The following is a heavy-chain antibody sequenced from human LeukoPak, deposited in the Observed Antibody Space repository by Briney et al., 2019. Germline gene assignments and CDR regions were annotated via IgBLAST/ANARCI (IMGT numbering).Heavy chain of an antibody. J-gene: IGHJ4*02. Sequence: SETLSLTCTVSGYSISSGYYWGWIRQPPGKGLEWIGNIYYTGRTYYNPSLKSRVTISVDRSKNQFSLKLSSVTAADTAVYYCARFRVAGTRYFDYWGQGTLVTVSS. CDR3: ARFRVAGTRYFDY. D-gene: IGHD6-19*01. V-gene: IGHV4-38-2*02. CDR1: GYSISSGYY. CDR2: IYYTGRT.